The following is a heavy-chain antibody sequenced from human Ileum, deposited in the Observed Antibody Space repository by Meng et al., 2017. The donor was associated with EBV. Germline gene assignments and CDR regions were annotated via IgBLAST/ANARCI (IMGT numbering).Heavy chain of an antibody. CDR3: ARRRGDHDYLDD. CDR1: GGFTTNGDYW. CDR2: LCPSGNT. V-gene: IGHV4-39*01. Sequence: SGTGLGKPSATRSLLCPDCGGFTTNGDYWWDWIRQAPGKGLEWITSLCPSGNTYNNPSLKSRVTTSVDTSKNQFSLWLNSMTAADTAVYYCARRRGDHDYLDDWGQGTLVTVSS. D-gene: IGHD4-17*01. J-gene: IGHJ4*02.